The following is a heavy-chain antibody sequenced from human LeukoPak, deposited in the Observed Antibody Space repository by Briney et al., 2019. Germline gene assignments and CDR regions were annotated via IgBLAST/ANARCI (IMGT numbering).Heavy chain of an antibody. Sequence: ASVKVSCKASGYTFTGYYMHWVRQAPGQGLEWLGRINPNSGGTNYAQKFQGRVTMTRGTSINTAYMELSGLRSDDTAVYYCAREYCSSISCFKFFDDWGQGTLVTVSS. CDR3: AREYCSSISCFKFFDD. CDR1: GYTFTGYY. J-gene: IGHJ4*02. D-gene: IGHD2-2*01. V-gene: IGHV1-2*06. CDR2: INPNSGGT.